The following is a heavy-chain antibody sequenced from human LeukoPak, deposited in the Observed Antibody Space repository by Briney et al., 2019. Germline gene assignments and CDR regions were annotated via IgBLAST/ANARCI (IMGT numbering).Heavy chain of an antibody. J-gene: IGHJ6*02. CDR1: GGTFSIYA. V-gene: IGHV1-69*13. CDR2: IIPIFGTA. CDR3: ARDGVSYQLPRAGVRYYYGMDV. D-gene: IGHD2-2*01. Sequence: ASVTVSCTASGGTFSIYAISWVRQAPGQGLEWMGGIIPIFGTANYAQKFQGRVTITADESTSTAYMELSSLRSEDTAVYYCARDGVSYQLPRAGVRYYYGMDVWGQGTTVTVSS.